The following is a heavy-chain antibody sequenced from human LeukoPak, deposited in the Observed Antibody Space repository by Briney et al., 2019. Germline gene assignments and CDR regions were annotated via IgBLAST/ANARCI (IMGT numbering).Heavy chain of an antibody. CDR3: ATDGRDYYDSSGYWDY. J-gene: IGHJ4*02. CDR2: ISGSGGST. D-gene: IGHD3-22*01. CDR1: GFTFSSYS. V-gene: IGHV3-23*01. Sequence: GGSLRLSCAASGFTFSSYSMNWVRQAPGKGLEWVSAISGSGGSTYYADSVKGRFTISRDNSKNTLYLQMNSLRAEDTAVYYCATDGRDYYDSSGYWDYWGQGTLVTVSS.